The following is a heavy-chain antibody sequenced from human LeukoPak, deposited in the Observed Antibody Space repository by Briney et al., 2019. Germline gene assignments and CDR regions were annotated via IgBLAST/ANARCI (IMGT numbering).Heavy chain of an antibody. CDR1: GFTFSSYE. CDR3: ARDYGGSSPFDY. CDR2: ISSSGSTI. V-gene: IGHV3-48*03. J-gene: IGHJ4*02. Sequence: GGSLRLPCSASGFTFSSYEMHWVRQAPGKGLEWVSYISSSGSTIYYADSVKGRFTISRDNAKNSLYLQMNSLRAEDTAVYYCARDYGGSSPFDYWGQGTLVTVSS. D-gene: IGHD4-23*01.